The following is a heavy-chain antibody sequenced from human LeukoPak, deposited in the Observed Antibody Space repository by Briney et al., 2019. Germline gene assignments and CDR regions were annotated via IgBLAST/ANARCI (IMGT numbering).Heavy chain of an antibody. CDR2: ISWNSGSI. V-gene: IGHV3-9*01. CDR1: GFTFDDYA. J-gene: IGHJ6*02. CDR3: AKDNRGGDYYYGMDV. D-gene: IGHD3-16*01. Sequence: GGSLRLSCAASGFTFDDYAMHWVRQAPGKGLEWVSGISWNSGSIGYADSVKGRFTISRGNAKNSLYLQMNSLRAEDTALYYCAKDNRGGDYYYGMDVWGQGTTVTVSS.